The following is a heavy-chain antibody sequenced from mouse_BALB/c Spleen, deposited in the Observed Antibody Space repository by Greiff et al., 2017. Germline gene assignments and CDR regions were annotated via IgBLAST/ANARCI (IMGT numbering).Heavy chain of an antibody. CDR3: ARSYGSSL. CDR2: ISSGSSTI. V-gene: IGHV5-17*02. J-gene: IGHJ3*01. CDR1: GFTFSSFG. Sequence: DVMLVESGGGLVQPGGSRKLSCAASGFTFSSFGMHWVRQAPEKGLEWVAYISSGSSTIYYADTVKGRFTISRDNPKNTLFLQMTSLRSEDTAMYYCARSYGSSLWGQGTLVTVSA. D-gene: IGHD1-1*01.